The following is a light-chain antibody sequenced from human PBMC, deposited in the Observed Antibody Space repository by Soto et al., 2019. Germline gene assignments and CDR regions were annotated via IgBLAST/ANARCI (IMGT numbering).Light chain of an antibody. J-gene: IGKJ1*01. CDR3: QQYGSSRT. V-gene: IGKV3-20*01. CDR2: DAS. Sequence: EIVMTQSPGTLSLSPGERATLSCRASQTVRNNYLAWYQQKPGQAPRLLIYDASSRATGIPDRFSGSGSGTDFTLTISRLEPEDFAVYYCQQYGSSRTFGQGTKVDIK. CDR1: QTVRNNY.